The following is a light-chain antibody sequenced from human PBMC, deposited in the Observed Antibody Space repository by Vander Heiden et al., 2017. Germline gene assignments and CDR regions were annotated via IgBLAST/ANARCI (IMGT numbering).Light chain of an antibody. J-gene: IGKJ2*01. CDR1: QSVSNN. Sequence: EIVMTQSPATLSVSPGDRANLSCRASQSVSNNLAWYQQKPGQAPRLLIYDASTRATGVPARISGSGSGTEFTLTVSSLQSEDFAVYYCQQYNDWPPMYTFGQGTKLEIK. V-gene: IGKV3-15*01. CDR2: DAS. CDR3: QQYNDWPPMYT.